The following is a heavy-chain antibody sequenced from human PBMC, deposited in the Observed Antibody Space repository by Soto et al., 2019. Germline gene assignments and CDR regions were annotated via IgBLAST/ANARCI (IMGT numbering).Heavy chain of an antibody. CDR2: IIPIFGTA. D-gene: IGHD1-20*01. J-gene: IGHJ6*02. CDR1: IGTFGSYA. CDR3: ARDSVTGTTRDPQGMDV. Sequence: SLKVSCKASIGTFGSYAIILVLQATGQGLECVGGIIPIFGTANCAQKFQGRVTSTADESTSTAYMELSSLRSEDTAVYYCARDSVTGTTRDPQGMDVWGQGTTATVAS. V-gene: IGHV1-69*13.